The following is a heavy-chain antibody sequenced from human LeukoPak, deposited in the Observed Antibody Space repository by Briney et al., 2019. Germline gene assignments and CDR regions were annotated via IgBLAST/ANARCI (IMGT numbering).Heavy chain of an antibody. D-gene: IGHD1-26*01. J-gene: IGHJ4*02. CDR1: GGSISSGDYY. CDR2: IYDSGST. Sequence: SETLSLTCTVSGGSISSGDYYWSWLRQPPGKGLEGIGHIYDSGSTYFNPSLKSRVTISVETSKNQFSLQLSSVTAADTAVYYCARVPVYSGTYFDYWGQGTLVTVSS. V-gene: IGHV4-30-4*01. CDR3: ARVPVYSGTYFDY.